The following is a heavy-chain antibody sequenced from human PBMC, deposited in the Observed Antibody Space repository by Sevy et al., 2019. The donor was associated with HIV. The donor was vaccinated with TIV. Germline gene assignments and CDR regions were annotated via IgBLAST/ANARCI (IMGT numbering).Heavy chain of an antibody. Sequence: GGSLRLSCAASGFTFSNYAMYWVRQAPGKGLEWVAVISYDGNNKDYRDSVKRRFTISRDNSKNTLYLQMNSMRAEDTAVYYCAGHHYDSTGYYFPLDYWGQGTLVTVSS. D-gene: IGHD3-22*01. CDR2: ISYDGNNK. CDR3: AGHHYDSTGYYFPLDY. J-gene: IGHJ4*02. CDR1: GFTFSNYA. V-gene: IGHV3-30*04.